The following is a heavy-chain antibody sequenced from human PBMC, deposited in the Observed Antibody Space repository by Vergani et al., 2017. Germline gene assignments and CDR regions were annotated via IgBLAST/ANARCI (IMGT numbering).Heavy chain of an antibody. J-gene: IGHJ4*02. D-gene: IGHD3-9*01. Sequence: EAQLAESGGGLVQPGQSLRLSCTASGFTFRRYNMNWVRQAPGKGLEWISYISSSMITIDYADSVKGRFTISRDNAKNSLYLQMSSLRAEDTAVYFCAREHDVLTGGFDYWGQGALVTVSS. CDR2: ISSSMITI. V-gene: IGHV3-48*01. CDR3: AREHDVLTGGFDY. CDR1: GFTFRRYN.